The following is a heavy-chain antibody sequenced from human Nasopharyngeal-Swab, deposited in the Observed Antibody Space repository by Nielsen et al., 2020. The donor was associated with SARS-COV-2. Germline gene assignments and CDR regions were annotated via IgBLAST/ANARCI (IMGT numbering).Heavy chain of an antibody. CDR1: GFTFSSYW. V-gene: IGHV3-7*03. CDR2: IKQDGSEK. CDR3: AKAPYLRGLDV. D-gene: IGHD2-21*01. J-gene: IGHJ6*02. Sequence: GESLKISCAASGFTFSSYWMSWVRQAPGKGLEWMANIKQDGSEKYYVDSVKGRFTISRDNAKNSLYLQMNSLRAEDTAVYYCAKAPYLRGLDVWGQGTTVTVSS.